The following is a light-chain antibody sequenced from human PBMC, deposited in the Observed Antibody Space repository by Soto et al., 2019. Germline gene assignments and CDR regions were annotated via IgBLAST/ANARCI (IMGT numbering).Light chain of an antibody. CDR2: GAS. J-gene: IGKJ1*01. CDR3: QHYNNWPRT. Sequence: EIVMTQSPATLSVSPGERATLSCRASQSVSSNLAWYQQKPGQAPRLLIYGASSRATGIPVRFSGSGSGTEFTLTISGLQSEDFAVYSCQHYNNWPRTFGQGTKVEIK. V-gene: IGKV3-15*01. CDR1: QSVSSN.